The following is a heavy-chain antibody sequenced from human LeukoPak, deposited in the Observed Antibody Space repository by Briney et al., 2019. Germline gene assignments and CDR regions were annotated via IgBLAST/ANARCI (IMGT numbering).Heavy chain of an antibody. CDR3: ASDGDFGSGYYAFDI. V-gene: IGHV3-48*01. D-gene: IGHD3-22*01. J-gene: IGHJ3*02. CDR2: ISSSSSTI. Sequence: GGSLRLSCAASGFTFSSYSMNWVRQAPGKGLEWVSYISSSSSTIYYADSVKGRFTISRDNAKNSLYLQMNSPRAEDTAVYYCASDGDFGSGYYAFDIWGQGTMVTVSS. CDR1: GFTFSSYS.